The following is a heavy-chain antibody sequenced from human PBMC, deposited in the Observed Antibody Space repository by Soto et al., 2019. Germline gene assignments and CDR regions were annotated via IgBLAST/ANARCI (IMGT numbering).Heavy chain of an antibody. CDR1: GFTFGQYA. J-gene: IGHJ4*02. CDR2: TRSKTYGGAT. V-gene: IGHV3-49*04. D-gene: IGHD2-21*02. Sequence: EVQLVESGGGLAQPGQSLRLSCTASGFTFGQYAMTWVRQAPGKGLEWVGFTRSKTYGGATEYAASVKDRFAISRDDSKGIAYLQMNRLKTEDTAVYYCMRGPPGLEMTASYFDYWGQGTLVTVSS. CDR3: MRGPPGLEMTASYFDY.